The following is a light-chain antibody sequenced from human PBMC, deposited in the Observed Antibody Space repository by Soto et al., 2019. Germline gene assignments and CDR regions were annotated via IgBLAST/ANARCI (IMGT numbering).Light chain of an antibody. J-gene: IGLJ2*01. Sequence: QSALTQPASVSGSPGQSITISCTGTSSDVGGYDYVSWYQQHPGKAPKLMIYDVSNRPSGVSNRFSGSKSGNTASLTISGLQAEDEADYYCSSFTASITLVFGGGTKLPS. CDR3: SSFTASITLV. V-gene: IGLV2-14*03. CDR2: DVS. CDR1: SSDVGGYDY.